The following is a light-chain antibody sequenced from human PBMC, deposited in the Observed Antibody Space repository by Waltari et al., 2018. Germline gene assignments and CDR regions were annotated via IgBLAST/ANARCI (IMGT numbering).Light chain of an antibody. CDR3: QTWGTGIQV. J-gene: IGLJ1*01. CDR1: SGHISYA. V-gene: IGLV4-69*01. Sequence: QLVVTQSPSASASLGASVKLTCTLSSGHISYAIAWHQQQPEKGPRYLMKVNSDGSHNKGDGIPDRFSGASSGAERYLTLSSLQSEDEADYYCQTWGTGIQVFGAGTKVTVL. CDR2: VNSDGSH.